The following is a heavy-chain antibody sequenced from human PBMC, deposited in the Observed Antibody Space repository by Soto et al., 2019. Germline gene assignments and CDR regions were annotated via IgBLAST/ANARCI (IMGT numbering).Heavy chain of an antibody. CDR1: GFSLSTSGVG. V-gene: IGHV2-5*01. D-gene: IGHD3-16*02. J-gene: IGHJ4*02. CDR2: IYWNDDK. CDR3: AHYAPERFTFGGVIGNFDY. Sequence: QITLKESGPTLVKPTQTLTLTCTFSGFSLSTSGVGVGWIRQPPGKALEWLALIYWNDDKRYSPSLKSRLTITKDTSKNQVVLTMTNMDPVDTATYYCAHYAPERFTFGGVIGNFDYWGQGTLVTVSS.